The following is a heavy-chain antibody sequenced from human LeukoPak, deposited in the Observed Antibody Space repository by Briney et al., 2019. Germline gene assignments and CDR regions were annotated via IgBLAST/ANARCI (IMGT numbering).Heavy chain of an antibody. CDR3: AREYSSSSGRRAFDI. J-gene: IGHJ3*02. CDR2: IYYSGST. V-gene: IGHV4-59*08. D-gene: IGHD6-6*01. CDR1: GGSISSYY. Sequence: SETLSLTCTVSGGSISSYYWNWIRQPPAKGLEWIGYIYYSGSTNYNPSLKSRVTILVDTSKNQFSLRLSSVTAADTAVYYCAREYSSSSGRRAFDIWGQGTMVTVSS.